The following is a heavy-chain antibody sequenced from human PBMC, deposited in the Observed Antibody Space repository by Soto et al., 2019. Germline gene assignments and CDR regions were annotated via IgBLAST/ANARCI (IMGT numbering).Heavy chain of an antibody. V-gene: IGHV1-3*01. J-gene: IGHJ4*02. D-gene: IGHD3-16*01. CDR2: INGGNAYA. CDR3: ARHGGAAENDY. Sequence: QVQLVQSGAEVKKPGASVKISCKASGYTFTAYMMHWVRQAPGQRLEWMGWINGGNAYAKYSQRFQGRVTLTRDTSASTAYMELSSLTSEDTAVYYCARHGGAAENDYWGQGPLVTVSS. CDR1: GYTFTAYM.